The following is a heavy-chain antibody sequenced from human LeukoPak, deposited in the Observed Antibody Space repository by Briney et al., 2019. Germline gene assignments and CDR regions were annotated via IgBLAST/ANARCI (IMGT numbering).Heavy chain of an antibody. CDR3: AAWRGYVTCWSWPFDY. CDR2: IYPKTGCT. Sequence: ASVKVSCKASGYTFTDYHLHWLRQAPGQPLEWIGLIYPKTGCTDYAQKQKFQGTITMTRDTFIRTAYMEVSSLRSDDTAVYYCAAWRGYVTCWSWPFDYWGQGTLVIVSS. V-gene: IGHV1-2*02. CDR1: GYTFTDYH. J-gene: IGHJ4*02. D-gene: IGHD2-8*02.